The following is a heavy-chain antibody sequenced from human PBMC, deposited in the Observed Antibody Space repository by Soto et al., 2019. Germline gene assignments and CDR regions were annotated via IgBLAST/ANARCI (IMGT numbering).Heavy chain of an antibody. J-gene: IGHJ4*02. Sequence: EVPLLESGGGLVQPGGSLRISCAASGFTFSNYVMSWVRQAPGKGLEWVSSISNSGGGTYYADSGRGRFTISRDNSKNTLYLQMNSLRAEDTAVYYCAKEDVGGYYYSGLWGRGTLVTVSS. V-gene: IGHV3-23*01. CDR1: GFTFSNYV. D-gene: IGHD1-26*01. CDR2: ISNSGGGT. CDR3: AKEDVGGYYYSGL.